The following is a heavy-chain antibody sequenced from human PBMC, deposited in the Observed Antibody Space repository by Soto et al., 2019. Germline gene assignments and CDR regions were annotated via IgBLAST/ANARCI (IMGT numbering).Heavy chain of an antibody. CDR2: IIPILGIA. Sequence: GASVKVSCKASGGTFSSYTISWVRQAPGQGLEWMGRIIPILGIANYAQKFQGRVTITADKSTSTAYMELSSLRSEDTAVYYCARDAEFLEWLFYYYYYGMDVWGQGTTVTVSS. CDR1: GGTFSSYT. J-gene: IGHJ6*02. V-gene: IGHV1-69*04. D-gene: IGHD3-3*01. CDR3: ARDAEFLEWLFYYYYYGMDV.